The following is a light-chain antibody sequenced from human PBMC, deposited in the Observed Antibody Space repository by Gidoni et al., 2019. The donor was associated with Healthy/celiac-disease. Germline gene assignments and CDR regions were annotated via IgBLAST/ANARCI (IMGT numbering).Light chain of an antibody. Sequence: DIQMTQSPSTLSASVGDRVTITCRASQSSSSWLAWYQQKPGKAPKLLIYKASSLESGVPSRFSGSGSGTEFTLTISSLQPDDFATYYCQQYNSSPITFGQGTRLEIK. CDR3: QQYNSSPIT. V-gene: IGKV1-5*03. CDR2: KAS. J-gene: IGKJ5*01. CDR1: QSSSSW.